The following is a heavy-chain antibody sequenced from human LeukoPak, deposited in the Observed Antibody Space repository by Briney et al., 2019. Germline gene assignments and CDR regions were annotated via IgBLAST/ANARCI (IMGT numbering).Heavy chain of an antibody. D-gene: IGHD6-19*01. Sequence: GGSLRLPCELSGPTFNIHTVHGPPRAPGRGLEGLAVITYDGIEKYYADSVKGRVTISRDNSKNTLYLQMNSLRAEDTALYYCVGSSGWWGFDYWGQGTLVTVSS. J-gene: IGHJ4*02. V-gene: IGHV3-30*04. CDR2: ITYDGIEK. CDR3: VGSSGWWGFDY. CDR1: GPTFNIHT.